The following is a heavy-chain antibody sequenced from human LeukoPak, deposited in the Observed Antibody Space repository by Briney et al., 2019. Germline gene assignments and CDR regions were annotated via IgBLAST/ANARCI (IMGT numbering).Heavy chain of an antibody. CDR1: GGSISSGGYY. J-gene: IGHJ5*02. Sequence: PSQTLSLTCTVSGGSISSGGYYWSWIRQHPGKGLEWIGYIYYSGSTYYNPSLKSRVTISVDTSKNQFSLKLSSVTAADTAVYYCARAYSLGENCGSGGSCYNRMGWFDPWGQGTLVTVSS. CDR2: IYYSGST. D-gene: IGHD2-15*01. CDR3: ARAYSLGENCGSGGSCYNRMGWFDP. V-gene: IGHV4-31*03.